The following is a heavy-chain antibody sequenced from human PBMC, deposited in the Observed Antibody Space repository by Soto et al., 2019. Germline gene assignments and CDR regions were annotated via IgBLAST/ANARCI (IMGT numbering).Heavy chain of an antibody. CDR1: GFTFSNYG. Sequence: GGSLRLSCAASGFTFSNYGLHWVRQAPGKGLEWVAVTSYDGDKNYYSASVKGRFTISRDNSKNTLYLQMDSLRADDTAVYYCAKDIALVRGVIIDMDVWGQGTTVTVSS. V-gene: IGHV3-30*18. CDR2: TSYDGDKN. CDR3: AKDIALVRGVIIDMDV. D-gene: IGHD3-10*01. J-gene: IGHJ6*02.